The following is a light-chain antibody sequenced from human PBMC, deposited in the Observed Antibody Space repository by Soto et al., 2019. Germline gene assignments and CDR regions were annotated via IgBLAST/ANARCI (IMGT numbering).Light chain of an antibody. V-gene: IGKV3-15*01. CDR3: MQYNKWPLRT. Sequence: TVMKQSLATLSVYTGERVTLSCRASEGVGSSLAWYQQRPGQAPTLLIFDASARAPGIPARFSGSGSGTEFTLTINSLQSEDFGVYFCMQYNKWPLRTFGQGTKVDIK. CDR2: DAS. CDR1: EGVGSS. J-gene: IGKJ1*01.